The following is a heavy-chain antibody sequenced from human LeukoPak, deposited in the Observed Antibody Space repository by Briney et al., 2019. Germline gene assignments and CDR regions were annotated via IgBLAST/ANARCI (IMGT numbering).Heavy chain of an antibody. CDR2: INPNRGET. Sequence: GASVKVSCKASGYTFTAYLLHWVRQAPGQGLEWMGWINPNRGETDYAQNFQGRVTMTRDTSINTAYMDLNRLRPDDTAVYYCVRSPTSGTYHNRPYYFDYWGQGTLVTVSS. CDR3: VRSPTSGTYHNRPYYFDY. J-gene: IGHJ4*02. CDR1: GYTFTAYL. V-gene: IGHV1-2*02. D-gene: IGHD3-10*01.